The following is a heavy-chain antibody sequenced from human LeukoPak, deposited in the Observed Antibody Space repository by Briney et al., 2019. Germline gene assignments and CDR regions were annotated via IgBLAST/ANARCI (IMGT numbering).Heavy chain of an antibody. D-gene: IGHD4-23*01. Sequence: ASVKVSCKASGGTFSSYAISWVRQAPGQGLEWMGGIIPIFGTANYAQKFQGRVTITADESTSTAYMELSSLRAEDTAVYYCARSHYGGNSGLYYFDYWGQGTLVTVSS. V-gene: IGHV1-69*13. J-gene: IGHJ4*02. CDR2: IIPIFGTA. CDR1: GGTFSSYA. CDR3: ARSHYGGNSGLYYFDY.